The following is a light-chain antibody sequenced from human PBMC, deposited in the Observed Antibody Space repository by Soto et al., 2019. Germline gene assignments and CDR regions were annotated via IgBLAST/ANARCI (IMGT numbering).Light chain of an antibody. V-gene: IGKV1-33*01. CDR3: QQYDILPL. J-gene: IGKJ2*01. CDR1: QDISNY. Sequence: DIQMTQSPSSLSASVGDRVTITCQTRQDISNYLNWYQQKPGKAPKLLIYDASNLETGVPSRFSGSGYGTEFTFTIRSLQPEDFATYYCQQYDILPLFGQGTKVEIK. CDR2: DAS.